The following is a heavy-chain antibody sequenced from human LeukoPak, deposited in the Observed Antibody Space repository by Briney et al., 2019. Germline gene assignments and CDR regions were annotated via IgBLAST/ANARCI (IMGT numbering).Heavy chain of an antibody. D-gene: IGHD7-27*01. CDR1: GYTFTDYF. V-gene: IGHV1-2*06. Sequence: GASVKVSCTTSGYTFTDYFIHWVRQAPGQGLEWMGRVNSNSAVAESEEKFQGRVTVTRDTSIRTVYMELFRLTSDDTAIYYCARDLSSTPHWELDYWGQGTLVTVSS. J-gene: IGHJ4*02. CDR2: VNSNSAVA. CDR3: ARDLSSTPHWELDY.